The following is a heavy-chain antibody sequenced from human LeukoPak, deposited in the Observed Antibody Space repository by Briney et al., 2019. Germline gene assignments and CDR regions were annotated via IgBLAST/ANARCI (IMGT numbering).Heavy chain of an antibody. D-gene: IGHD2-15*01. V-gene: IGHV5-51*01. CDR2: IYPGDSDS. Sequence: GESLKISCKGSGYSFTSYWIGWVRQMPGKGLEWMGIIYPGDSDSRYSPSFQGQVTISADKSISTAYLQWSSLKASDTAMYYCARQDGDFCSGGSCYPEDAFDIWGQGTMVTVSS. J-gene: IGHJ3*02. CDR3: ARQDGDFCSGGSCYPEDAFDI. CDR1: GYSFTSYW.